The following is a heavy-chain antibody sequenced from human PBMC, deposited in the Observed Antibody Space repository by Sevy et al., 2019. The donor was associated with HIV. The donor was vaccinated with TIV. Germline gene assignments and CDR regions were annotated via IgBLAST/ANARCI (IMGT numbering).Heavy chain of an antibody. Sequence: GGSLRLSCAASGFTFSSYSMNWVRQAPGKGLEWVSSITSSSNYIYYPHSVKARFTISRDNAKNSLYLQMNSLRAEDTAVYYCARETIVVVPAASDPYYYYYGMDVWAQGTTVTVSS. CDR3: ARETIVVVPAASDPYYYYYGMDV. J-gene: IGHJ6*02. D-gene: IGHD2-2*01. CDR1: GFTFSSYS. V-gene: IGHV3-21*01. CDR2: ITSSSNYI.